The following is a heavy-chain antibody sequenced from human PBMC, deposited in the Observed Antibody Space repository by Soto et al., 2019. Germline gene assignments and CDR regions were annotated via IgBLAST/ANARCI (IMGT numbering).Heavy chain of an antibody. Sequence: EVQLLESGGGLVPPGGSLRLSCAASGYTFSNYAMSWVRQAPGKGLEWVATIRGNGDVTYYADSVKGRFTISRDNSKNTLSLKMNSLRVEDTALYYCAAAGAGTFDLWGQGTMVTVSS. CDR3: AAAGAGTFDL. D-gene: IGHD3-10*01. J-gene: IGHJ3*01. CDR1: GYTFSNYA. CDR2: IRGNGDVT. V-gene: IGHV3-23*01.